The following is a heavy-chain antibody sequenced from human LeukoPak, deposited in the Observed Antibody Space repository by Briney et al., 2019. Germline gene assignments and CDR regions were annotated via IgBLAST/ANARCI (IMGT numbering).Heavy chain of an antibody. V-gene: IGHV3-15*01. CDR1: GFTFSSYA. Sequence: GRSLRLSCAASGFTFSSYAMHWVRQAPGKGLEWVGRIKSKTDGGTTDYAAPVKGRFTISRDDSKNTLYLQMNSLKTEDTAVYYCTTAGDCSSTSCYASDGEFDYWGQGTLVTVSS. D-gene: IGHD2-2*01. CDR2: IKSKTDGGTT. CDR3: TTAGDCSSTSCYASDGEFDY. J-gene: IGHJ4*02.